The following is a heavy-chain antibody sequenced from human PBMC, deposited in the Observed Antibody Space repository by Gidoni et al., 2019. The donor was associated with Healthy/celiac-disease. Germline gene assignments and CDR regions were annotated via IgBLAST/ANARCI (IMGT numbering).Heavy chain of an antibody. J-gene: IGHJ4*02. D-gene: IGHD4-17*01. Sequence: EVQLVESGGGLVQPGGSLRRSCAASGFTFSSYSMNWVRLAPGKWLEWVSYISSSSSTIYYADSVKGRFTISRDNAKNSLYLQMNSLRDEDTAVYYCARAYSDPEAPFDYWGQGTLVTVSS. CDR1: GFTFSSYS. V-gene: IGHV3-48*02. CDR3: ARAYSDPEAPFDY. CDR2: ISSSSSTI.